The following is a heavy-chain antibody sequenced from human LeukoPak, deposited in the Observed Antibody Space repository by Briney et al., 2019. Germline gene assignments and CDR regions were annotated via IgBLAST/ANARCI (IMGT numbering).Heavy chain of an antibody. D-gene: IGHD3-3*01. CDR3: ARNYDYWSGPYYMDV. CDR2: IRYDGSNK. CDR1: GFTFSNYG. Sequence: PGGSLRLSCAASGFTFSNYGMHWVRQAPGKGLEWVAFIRYDGSNKYYADSVKGRFTISRDNSKNTLYLQMNSLRAEDTAVYYCARNYDYWSGPYYMDVWGKGTTVTVSS. V-gene: IGHV3-30*02. J-gene: IGHJ6*03.